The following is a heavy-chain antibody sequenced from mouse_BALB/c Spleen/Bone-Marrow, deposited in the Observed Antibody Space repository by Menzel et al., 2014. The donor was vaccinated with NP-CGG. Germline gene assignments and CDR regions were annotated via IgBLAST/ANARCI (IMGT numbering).Heavy chain of an antibody. CDR2: LWSGGST. J-gene: IGHJ3*01. V-gene: IGHV2-2*02. CDR1: GFSLTNYG. D-gene: IGHD1-2*01. Sequence: VQLQQSGPGLVQPSQSLSITCTVSGFSLTNYGVHWVRQSPGKGLEWLGVLWSGGSTDYNAAFISRLIISKDNSKSQVFFKMNSLQANDTAIYYCARRGGTTAPFAYWGQGTLVTVAA. CDR3: ARRGGTTAPFAY.